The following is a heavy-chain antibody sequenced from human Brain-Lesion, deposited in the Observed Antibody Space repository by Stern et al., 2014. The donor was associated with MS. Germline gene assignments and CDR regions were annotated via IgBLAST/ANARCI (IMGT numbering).Heavy chain of an antibody. D-gene: IGHD2-15*01. CDR1: GGSVSSTSYA. V-gene: IGHV4-39*01. J-gene: IGHJ5*02. Sequence: VQLVESGPGLVKPSETLSLTCTVAGGSVSSTSYAWAWIRQPPGKGLEWIGTIYYSGNTYYSPSLKSRLTISLDTSKNQFSLQRSSVTAADTAVYYCAGEEDIRYCSGGSCTGNWFDPWGQGTLVTVSS. CDR3: AGEEDIRYCSGGSCTGNWFDP. CDR2: IYYSGNT.